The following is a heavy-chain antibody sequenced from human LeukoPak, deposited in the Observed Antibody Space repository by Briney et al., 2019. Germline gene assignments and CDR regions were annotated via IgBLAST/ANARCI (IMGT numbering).Heavy chain of an antibody. D-gene: IGHD6-25*01. CDR2: IKQDGSEK. J-gene: IGHJ4*02. V-gene: IGHV3-7*01. CDR1: GFSFTDYW. Sequence: GGSLRLSCAVSGFSFTDYWMSWVRQAPGKGLEWVANIKQDGSEKYYVDSVKGRFIISRDNAKSSLSLQMNSLRAEDTAVYYCASRRLTRYYFPFWGQGTLVTVSS. CDR3: ASRRLTRYYFPF.